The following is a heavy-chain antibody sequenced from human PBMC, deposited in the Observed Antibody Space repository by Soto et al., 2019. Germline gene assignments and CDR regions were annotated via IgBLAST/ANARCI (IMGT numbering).Heavy chain of an antibody. CDR2: INSRSTNK. J-gene: IGHJ4*02. D-gene: IGHD4-17*01. V-gene: IGHV3-48*02. Sequence: XGSLRLSCAGSGFIFSTYSINWVRQAPERGLEWVSYINSRSTNKYYADSVKGRFTISRDNARNSLYLEMNYLRDEDTAVYYCAATYDFADYRFDCWGQGTLVTVSS. CDR3: AATYDFADYRFDC. CDR1: GFIFSTYS.